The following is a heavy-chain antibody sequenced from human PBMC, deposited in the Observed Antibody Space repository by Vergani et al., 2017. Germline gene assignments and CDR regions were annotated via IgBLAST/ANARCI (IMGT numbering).Heavy chain of an antibody. CDR3: ARVNTETNGHLYYYYYMDV. J-gene: IGHJ6*03. V-gene: IGHV4-34*01. Sequence: QVQLQQWGGGLLKPSETLSLTCVVNGGSFTSYHWTWIRQSPVEGLEWVGDIDHTGRPDYNPSLKSRLTMSVDKSRNQFSLTLNSVTATDTAIXFCARVNTETNGHLYYYYYMDVGGQGTAVTVS. CDR1: GGSFTSYH. CDR2: IDHTGRP. D-gene: IGHD4-11*01.